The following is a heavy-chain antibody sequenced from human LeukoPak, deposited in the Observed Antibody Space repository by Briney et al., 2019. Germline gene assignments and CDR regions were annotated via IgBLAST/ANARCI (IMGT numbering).Heavy chain of an antibody. Sequence: ASETLSLTCAVYGGSFSGYYWSWIRQPPGKGLEWIGEINHSGSTNYNPSLKSRVTISVDTSKNQFSLKLSSVTAADTAVYYCGRHKMVATFRVWGQGTLVTVSS. J-gene: IGHJ4*02. CDR3: GRHKMVATFRV. CDR2: INHSGST. D-gene: IGHD5-12*01. CDR1: GGSFSGYY. V-gene: IGHV4-34*01.